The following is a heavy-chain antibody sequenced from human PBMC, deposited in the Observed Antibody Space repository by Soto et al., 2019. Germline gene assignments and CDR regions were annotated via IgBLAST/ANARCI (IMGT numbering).Heavy chain of an antibody. Sequence: PGGSLRLSCAASGFTFSSYEMNWVRQAPGKGLEWVSYISSSGSTIYYADSVKGRFTISRDNAKNSLYLQMNSLRAEDTAVYYCERETVVPVLYYGMDVCGPGTTVTVSS. CDR3: ERETVVPVLYYGMDV. J-gene: IGHJ6*02. D-gene: IGHD2-2*01. CDR1: GFTFSSYE. CDR2: ISSSGSTI. V-gene: IGHV3-48*03.